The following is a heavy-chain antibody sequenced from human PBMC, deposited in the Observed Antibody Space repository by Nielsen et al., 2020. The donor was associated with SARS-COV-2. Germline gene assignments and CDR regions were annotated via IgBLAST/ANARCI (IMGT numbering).Heavy chain of an antibody. Sequence: SETLSLTCTVSGGSISSSSYYWGWIRQPPGKGLEWIGSIYYSGSTYYNPSLKSRVTISVDTSKNQFSLKLSSVTAADTAVYYCAIHSNPEYYYYYYGWHVWGHGTTVHVSS. CDR2: IYYSGST. V-gene: IGHV4-39*07. CDR1: GGSISSSSYY. D-gene: IGHD4-11*01. CDR3: AIHSNPEYYYYYYGWHV. J-gene: IGHJ6*02.